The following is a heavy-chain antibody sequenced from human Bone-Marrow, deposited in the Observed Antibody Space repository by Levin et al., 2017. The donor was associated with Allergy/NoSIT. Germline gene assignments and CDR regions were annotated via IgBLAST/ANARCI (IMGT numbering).Heavy chain of an antibody. CDR1: GYPFTSYG. V-gene: IGHV1-18*04. J-gene: IGHJ4*02. CDR2: ISGHSGNT. Sequence: ASVKVSCKASGYPFTSYGISWVRQAPGQGLEWMGWISGHSGNTKYAQNLQDRVTLTRDTLTTTAYMEVRSLRSDDTAVYYCARARGLSGHLEVDNWGQGTLVIVSS. CDR3: ARARGLSGHLEVDN. D-gene: IGHD5-12*01.